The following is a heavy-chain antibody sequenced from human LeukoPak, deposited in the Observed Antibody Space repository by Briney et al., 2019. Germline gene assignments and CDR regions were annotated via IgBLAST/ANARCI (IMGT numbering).Heavy chain of an antibody. CDR3: AKDKFGRYCSSTSCYAYDY. V-gene: IGHV3-23*01. CDR1: GFTFSSYA. Sequence: GGSLRLSCAASGFTFSSYAMSWVRQAPGKGLEWVSAISGSGGSTYYADSVKGRFTISRDNSKNTLYLQMNSLRAEDTAAYYCAKDKFGRYCSSTSCYAYDYWGQGTLVTVSS. CDR2: ISGSGGST. D-gene: IGHD2-2*01. J-gene: IGHJ4*02.